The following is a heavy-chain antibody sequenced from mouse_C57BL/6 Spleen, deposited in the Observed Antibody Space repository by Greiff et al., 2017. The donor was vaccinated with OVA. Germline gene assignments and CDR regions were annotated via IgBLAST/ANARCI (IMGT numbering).Heavy chain of an antibody. CDR2: ISSGGDYI. D-gene: IGHD2-4*01. CDR1: GFTFSSYA. CDR3: TRDEDDSWFAY. Sequence: EVHLVESGEGLVKPGGSLKLSCATSGFTFSSYAMSWVRQTPEKRLEWVAYISSGGDYIYYADTVKGRFTISRDNARNTLYLQMSSLKSEDTAMYYCTRDEDDSWFAYWGQGTLVTVSA. V-gene: IGHV5-9-1*02. J-gene: IGHJ3*01.